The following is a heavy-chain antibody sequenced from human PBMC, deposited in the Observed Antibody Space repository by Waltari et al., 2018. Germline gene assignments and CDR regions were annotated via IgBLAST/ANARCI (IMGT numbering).Heavy chain of an antibody. J-gene: IGHJ3*02. D-gene: IGHD6-13*01. CDR1: GLTFSSYG. Sequence: ASGLTFSSYGMHWVRQAPGKGLEWVAVIWYDGSNKYYADSVKGRFTISRDNSKNTLYLQMNSLRAEDTAMYYCAKDSYPIAAAGPDAFDIWGQGTMVTVSS. CDR2: IWYDGSNK. V-gene: IGHV3-30*18. CDR3: AKDSYPIAAAGPDAFDI.